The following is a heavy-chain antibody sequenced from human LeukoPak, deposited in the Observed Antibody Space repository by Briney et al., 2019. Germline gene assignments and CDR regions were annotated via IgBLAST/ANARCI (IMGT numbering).Heavy chain of an antibody. Sequence: SETLSLTCTVSGGSISSYYWSWIRQPAGKGLEWIGRIYTSGSTNYNPSLKSRVTMSVDTSKNQFSLKLSSVTAADTAVYYCARVSWRCSSTSCSRGYYYYYMDVWGKGTTITVSS. J-gene: IGHJ6*03. D-gene: IGHD2-2*01. CDR1: GGSISSYY. CDR2: IYTSGST. V-gene: IGHV4-4*07. CDR3: ARVSWRCSSTSCSRGYYYYYMDV.